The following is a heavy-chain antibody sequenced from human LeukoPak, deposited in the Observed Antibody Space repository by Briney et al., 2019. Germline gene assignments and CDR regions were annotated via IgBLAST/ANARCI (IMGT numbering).Heavy chain of an antibody. Sequence: SETLSLTRTVSGGSIRSYYWSWIRQPPGKGLEWIGYIYYSGSTNYNPSLKSRVTISVDTSKNQFSLKLSSVTAADTAVYYCASTSDYSSSWKPLPGAFDIWGQGTMVTVSS. CDR2: IYYSGST. CDR3: ASTSDYSSSWKPLPGAFDI. D-gene: IGHD6-13*01. V-gene: IGHV4-59*08. J-gene: IGHJ3*02. CDR1: GGSIRSYY.